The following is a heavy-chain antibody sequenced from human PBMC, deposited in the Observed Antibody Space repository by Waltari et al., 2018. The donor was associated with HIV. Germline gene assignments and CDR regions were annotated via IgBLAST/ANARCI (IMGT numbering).Heavy chain of an antibody. J-gene: IGHJ2*01. D-gene: IGHD1-26*01. CDR3: ARHALRVGAAYWNFDL. Sequence: HLHLQESGPGLVKPSATLSLTCTVSGGSTRNSNSFWGWIRQTPGKGLEGIGSSYYSGRTYYNPSPKSRVTISVDTSKNQFSLKLSSVTTADTAVFYCARHALRVGAAYWNFDLWGRGTLVTVSS. V-gene: IGHV4-39*01. CDR1: GGSTRNSNSF. CDR2: SYYSGRT.